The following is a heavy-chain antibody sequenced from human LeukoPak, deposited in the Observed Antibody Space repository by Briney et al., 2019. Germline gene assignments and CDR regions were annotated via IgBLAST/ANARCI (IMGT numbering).Heavy chain of an antibody. J-gene: IGHJ5*02. CDR3: ARGGYYGSGNDFRFDP. Sequence: SETLSFTCAVYGGSFSGYYWSWIRQFPGKGLEWIGEINHSGSTNYNPSLKSRVTISVDRSKNQFSLKVRSVTAADTAVYYCARGGYYGSGNDFRFDPWGQGTLVTVSS. D-gene: IGHD3-10*01. CDR1: GGSFSGYY. V-gene: IGHV4-34*01. CDR2: INHSGST.